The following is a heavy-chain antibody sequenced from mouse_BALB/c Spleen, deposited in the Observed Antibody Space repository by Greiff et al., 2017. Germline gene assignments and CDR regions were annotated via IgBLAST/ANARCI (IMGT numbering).Heavy chain of an antibody. Sequence: EVKLVESGGGLVHPGGSLKLSCAASGFTFSSYGMSWVRQTPDERLELVATINSNGGSTYYPDSMKGRFTISRDNAKNTLYLQMSSLKSEDTAMYYCAREGGYDDSMDYWGQGTSVTVSS. D-gene: IGHD2-14*01. CDR2: INSNGGST. CDR3: AREGGYDDSMDY. V-gene: IGHV5-6-3*01. J-gene: IGHJ4*01. CDR1: GFTFSSYG.